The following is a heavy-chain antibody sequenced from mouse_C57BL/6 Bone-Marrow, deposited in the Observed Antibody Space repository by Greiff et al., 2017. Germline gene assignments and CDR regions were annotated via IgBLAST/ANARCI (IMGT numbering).Heavy chain of an antibody. D-gene: IGHD2-4*01. CDR3: ARDYPYAMDY. Sequence: VQLQQPGAELVMPGASVKLSCKASGYTFTSYWMHWVKQRPGQGLEWIGEIDPSDSYTNYNQKFKGKSTLTVDKSSSTAYMQLSSLTSEDSAVDYCARDYPYAMDYWGQGTSVTVSS. CDR1: GYTFTSYW. V-gene: IGHV1-69*01. CDR2: IDPSDSYT. J-gene: IGHJ4*01.